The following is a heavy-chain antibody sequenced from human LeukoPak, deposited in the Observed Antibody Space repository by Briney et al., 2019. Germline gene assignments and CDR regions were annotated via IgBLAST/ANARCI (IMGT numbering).Heavy chain of an antibody. J-gene: IGHJ5*02. V-gene: IGHV3-21*01. D-gene: IGHD4-23*01. CDR3: ARAHDYGGNWFDP. CDR2: ISSSSSYI. Sequence: GGSLRLSCAASGFTFSSYSMNWVPQAPGKGLEWVSSISSSSSYIYYADSVKGRFTISRDNAKNSLYLQMNSLRAEDTAVYYCARAHDYGGNWFDPWGQGTLVTVSS. CDR1: GFTFSSYS.